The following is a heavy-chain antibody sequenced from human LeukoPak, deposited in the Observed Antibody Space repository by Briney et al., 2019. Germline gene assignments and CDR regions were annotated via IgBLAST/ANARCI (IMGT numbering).Heavy chain of an antibody. CDR1: GFTFSSYS. D-gene: IGHD1-26*01. V-gene: IGHV3-21*01. Sequence: GGSLRLSCAASGFTFSSYSMNWVRQAPGKGLEWVSSISSSSSYIYYADSVKGRFTISRDNAKNSLYLQMNSLRAEDTAVYYCASPEWSYQGAFDIWGQGTMVTVSS. J-gene: IGHJ3*02. CDR3: ASPEWSYQGAFDI. CDR2: ISSSSSYI.